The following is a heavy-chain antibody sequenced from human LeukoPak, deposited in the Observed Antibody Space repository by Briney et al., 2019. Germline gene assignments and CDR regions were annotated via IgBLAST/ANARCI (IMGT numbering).Heavy chain of an antibody. Sequence: MTSETLSLTCTVSGGSISSYYWSWIRQPPGKGLEWIGYIYYSGSTNYNPSLKSRVTISVDTSKNQFSLKLSSVTAADTAVYYCARLSVHGVGELPHFDYWGQGTLVTVSS. V-gene: IGHV4-59*08. CDR1: GGSISSYY. CDR2: IYYSGST. J-gene: IGHJ4*02. CDR3: ARLSVHGVGELPHFDY. D-gene: IGHD3-10*01.